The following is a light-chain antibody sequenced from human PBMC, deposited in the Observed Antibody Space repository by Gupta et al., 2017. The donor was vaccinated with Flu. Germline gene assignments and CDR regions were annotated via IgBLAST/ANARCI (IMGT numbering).Light chain of an antibody. CDR3: CSYAGTYTFV. J-gene: IGLJ1*01. V-gene: IGLV2-11*01. Sequence: TISCTGTSSDVGRFDYVSWYQKHPGKAPQLMIYDVFKRPSGVPDRFSGSQSCNTASLTISGLQAEDEADYYCCSYAGTYTFVFGTGTQVTVL. CDR1: SSDVGRFDY. CDR2: DVF.